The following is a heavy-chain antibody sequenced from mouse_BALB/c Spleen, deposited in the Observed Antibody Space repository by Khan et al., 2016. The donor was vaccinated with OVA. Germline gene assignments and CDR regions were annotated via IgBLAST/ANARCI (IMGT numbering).Heavy chain of an antibody. Sequence: IQLLQSGPELVKPGASVKISCKTSGYTFTEYTLHWVKQSHGKSLEWIGVINPKNGVTSYNQKFKGKATLTVDKSSNTAYMQFRSLTSEDSAVYYYERDAGHYWGQGTSVTVSS. D-gene: IGHD3-3*01. CDR3: ERDAGHY. CDR1: GYTFTEYT. V-gene: IGHV1-26*01. J-gene: IGHJ4*01. CDR2: INPKNGVT.